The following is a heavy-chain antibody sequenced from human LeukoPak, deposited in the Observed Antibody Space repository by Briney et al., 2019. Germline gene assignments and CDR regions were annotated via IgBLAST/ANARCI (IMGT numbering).Heavy chain of an antibody. D-gene: IGHD4-17*01. Sequence: SETLSLTCTVSGGSIISSTYYWGWIRQPPGKGLEWIGSIYYSGSTYYNPSLKSRVTISVDTSKNQFSLKLSSVTAADTAVYYCARGGTVTTNLNPYFDYWGQGTLVTVSS. V-gene: IGHV4-39*07. J-gene: IGHJ4*02. CDR1: GGSIISSTYY. CDR3: ARGGTVTTNLNPYFDY. CDR2: IYYSGST.